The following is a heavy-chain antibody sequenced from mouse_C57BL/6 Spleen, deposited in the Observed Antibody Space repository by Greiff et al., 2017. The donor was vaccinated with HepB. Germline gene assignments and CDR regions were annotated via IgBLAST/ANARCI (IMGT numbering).Heavy chain of an antibody. CDR2: ISSGSSTI. CDR1: GFTFSDYG. V-gene: IGHV5-17*01. Sequence: VQLKESGGGLVKPGGSLKLSCAASGFTFSDYGMHWVRQAPEKGLEWVAYISSGSSTIYYADTVKGRFTISRDNAKNTLFLQMTSLRSEDTAMYYCAKGGSNWVFDYWGQGTTLTVSS. CDR3: AKGGSNWVFDY. D-gene: IGHD4-1*01. J-gene: IGHJ2*01.